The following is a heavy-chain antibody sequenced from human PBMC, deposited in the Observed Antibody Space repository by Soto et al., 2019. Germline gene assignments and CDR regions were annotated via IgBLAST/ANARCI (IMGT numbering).Heavy chain of an antibody. CDR2: ISAYNGDT. CDR1: GYTFTNYG. Sequence: QVQLLQSGAEVKKPGASVKVSCKASGYTFTNYGITWVRQAPGQGIEWMGWISAYNGDTHYTQRLQGRVTMTTDTSTSTAYMELRGLRSDDTAVYYWARVRQLVGYVYYYMDVWGKGTTVTVSS. D-gene: IGHD6-6*01. V-gene: IGHV1-18*01. J-gene: IGHJ6*03. CDR3: ARVRQLVGYVYYYMDV.